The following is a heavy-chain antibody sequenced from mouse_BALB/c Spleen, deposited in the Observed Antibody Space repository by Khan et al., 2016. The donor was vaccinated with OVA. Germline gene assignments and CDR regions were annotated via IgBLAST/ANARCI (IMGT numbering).Heavy chain of an antibody. Sequence: VQLKQSGPGLVKPSQSLSLTCTVTGYSITSDYAWNWIRQFPGNKLEWMGYISYSGSTSYNPSLKSRISITRDTSTNQFFLQLTSVTTGDTATYYVARRADYANCYFDVWGAGTRVTVSS. CDR1: GYSITSDYA. D-gene: IGHD1-1*02. V-gene: IGHV3-2*02. CDR2: ISYSGST. CDR3: ARRADYANCYFDV. J-gene: IGHJ1*01.